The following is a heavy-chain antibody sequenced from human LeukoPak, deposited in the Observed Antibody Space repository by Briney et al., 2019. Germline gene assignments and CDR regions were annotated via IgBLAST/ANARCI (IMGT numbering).Heavy chain of an antibody. CDR1: GYTFTSYG. V-gene: IGHV1-18*01. D-gene: IGHD7-27*01. CDR3: ARGLPWGQNSLYGMDV. Sequence: ASVKVSCKASGYTFTSYGVSWVRQAPGQGLEWMGWISAYNGNTNYAQKVQARVTMTRDTSTSTAYMELRSLRSDDTAVYYCARGLPWGQNSLYGMDVWGQGTTVTVSS. CDR2: ISAYNGNT. J-gene: IGHJ6*02.